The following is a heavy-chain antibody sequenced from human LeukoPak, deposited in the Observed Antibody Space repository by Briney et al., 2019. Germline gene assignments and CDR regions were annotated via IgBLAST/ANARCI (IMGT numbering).Heavy chain of an antibody. CDR2: ISFDGSNK. V-gene: IGHV3-30-3*01. Sequence: PGGSLRLSCAASGFTFSSYTIHWVRQPLGKGLEWVAVISFDGSNKYYADSVKGRFTISRDNSKNTLYLQMNSLRAEDTAVYYCAREELGSSLGFDPWGQGTLVTVSS. CDR3: AREELGSSLGFDP. CDR1: GFTFSSYT. D-gene: IGHD3-16*01. J-gene: IGHJ5*02.